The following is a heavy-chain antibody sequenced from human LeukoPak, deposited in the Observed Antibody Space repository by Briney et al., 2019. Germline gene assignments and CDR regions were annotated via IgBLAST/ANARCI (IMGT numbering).Heavy chain of an antibody. CDR1: GFTFSSYA. V-gene: IGHV3-30*01. J-gene: IGHJ4*02. Sequence: PGGSLRLSCAASGFTFSSYAMSWVRQASGKGLEWVSLISSGGTYEYYADSVKGRFTISRDNSKNTLYLQLNSLRAEDTAVYYCARDSTYYYDSGSSGPHYFDNWGQGTLVTVSS. CDR3: ARDSTYYYDSGSSGPHYFDN. CDR2: ISSGGTYE. D-gene: IGHD3-10*01.